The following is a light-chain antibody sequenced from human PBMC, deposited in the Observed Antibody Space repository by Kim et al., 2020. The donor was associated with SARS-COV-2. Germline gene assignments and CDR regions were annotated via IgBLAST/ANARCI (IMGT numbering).Light chain of an antibody. V-gene: IGLV1-40*01. Sequence: QSVLTQPPSVSGAPGQRVTISCTGSSSNIGARYDVHWYQQLPGTAPKLLIYGNSNRPSGVPDRFSGSKSGTSASLAITGLQAEDEADYYCQSYDSSLSVYVVFGGGTQLTVL. CDR2: GNS. J-gene: IGLJ2*01. CDR1: SSNIGARYD. CDR3: QSYDSSLSVYVV.